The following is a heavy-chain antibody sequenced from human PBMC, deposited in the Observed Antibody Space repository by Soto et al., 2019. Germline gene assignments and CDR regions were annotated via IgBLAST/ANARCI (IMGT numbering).Heavy chain of an antibody. Sequence: QVQLVESGGSVVQPGRSLRLSCAASGFTFSNYAMHWVRQAPGKGLEWVAVLSFDGRSKYYADSVNGRITLSRDNSKNTLFLQMNSLRPEDTGVYYCTRGEAASGTSPIYFDYWGQGALVTVSS. J-gene: IGHJ4*02. CDR1: GFTFSNYA. CDR2: LSFDGRSK. V-gene: IGHV3-30*04. CDR3: TRGEAASGTSPIYFDY. D-gene: IGHD6-13*01.